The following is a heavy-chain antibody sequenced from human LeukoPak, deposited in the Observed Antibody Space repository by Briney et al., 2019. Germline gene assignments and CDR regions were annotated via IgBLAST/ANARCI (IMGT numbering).Heavy chain of an antibody. Sequence: SGTLSLTCTVSGGSISSGSYYWSWIRQPAGKGLEWIGRIYTSGSTNYNPSLKSRVTISVDTSKNQFSLKLSSVTAADTAVYYCARDGSGSYSSVYFDYWGQGTLVTVSS. V-gene: IGHV4-61*02. CDR3: ARDGSGSYSSVYFDY. CDR1: GGSISSGSYY. CDR2: IYTSGST. D-gene: IGHD1-26*01. J-gene: IGHJ4*02.